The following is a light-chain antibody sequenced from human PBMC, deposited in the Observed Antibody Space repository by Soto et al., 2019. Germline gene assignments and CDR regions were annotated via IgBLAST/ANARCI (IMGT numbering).Light chain of an antibody. V-gene: IGLV1-44*01. CDR3: ATWDDSLNGYV. Sequence: QSVLTQPPSASGTPGQRVTISCSGSSSNIGSNTVIWYQQLPGTAPNLLIFGNNQRPSGVPDRFSGSKSGTSASLAISGLQSEDEADYYCATWDDSLNGYVFGTGTKLTV. J-gene: IGLJ1*01. CDR1: SSNIGSNT. CDR2: GNN.